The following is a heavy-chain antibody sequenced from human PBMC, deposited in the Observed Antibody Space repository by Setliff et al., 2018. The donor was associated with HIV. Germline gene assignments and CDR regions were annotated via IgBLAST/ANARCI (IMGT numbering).Heavy chain of an antibody. V-gene: IGHV4-4*07. CDR2: IYISGST. J-gene: IGHJ3*02. Sequence: SETLSLTCTVSGGSISSYYWSWIRQPAGKGLEWIGHIYISGSTNYNPSFNSRVTMSVDTSKNQFSLRLTSVTAADTAMYHCARDRSSGWYDAFDIWGQGTMVTVSS. CDR3: ARDRSSGWYDAFDI. D-gene: IGHD6-19*01. CDR1: GGSISSYY.